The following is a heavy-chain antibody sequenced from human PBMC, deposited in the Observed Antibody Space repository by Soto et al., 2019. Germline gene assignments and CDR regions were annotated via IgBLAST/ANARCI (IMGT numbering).Heavy chain of an antibody. CDR3: ARVTIYSSGWYDFDY. CDR1: GGSVSSGSYY. CDR2: IYYSGST. Sequence: PSETLSLTCTVSGGSVSSGSYYWSWIRQPPGKGLEWIGYIYYSGSTNYNPSLKSRVTISVDTSKNQFSLKLSSVTAADTAVYYCARVTIYSSGWYDFDYWGQGTLVTVS. D-gene: IGHD6-19*01. V-gene: IGHV4-61*01. J-gene: IGHJ4*02.